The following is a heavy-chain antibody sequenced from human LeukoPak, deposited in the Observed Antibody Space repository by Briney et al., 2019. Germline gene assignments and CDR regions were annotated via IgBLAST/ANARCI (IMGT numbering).Heavy chain of an antibody. CDR1: GGSLSGYY. J-gene: IGHJ4*02. CDR3: ARGADSNYDILTGYSRIYFDY. V-gene: IGHV4-34*01. Sequence: SETLSLTCAVYGGSLSGYYWNWIRQSPGKGLEWIGEINHSGSTNYNPSLKSRVTISVDTSKNQFSLKLSSVTAADTAVYYCARGADSNYDILTGYSRIYFDYWGQGTLVTVSS. CDR2: INHSGST. D-gene: IGHD3-9*01.